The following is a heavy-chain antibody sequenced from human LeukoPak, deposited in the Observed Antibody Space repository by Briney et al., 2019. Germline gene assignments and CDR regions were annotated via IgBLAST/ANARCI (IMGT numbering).Heavy chain of an antibody. Sequence: GGSLRLSCAASGFTFSSYSMNWVRQAPGKGLEWVSSISSSSSYIYYADSVKGRFTISRDNAKNSLYLQMNSLRAEDTAVYYCAPSSTYSSSWYGFDYWGQGTLVTVSS. D-gene: IGHD6-13*01. J-gene: IGHJ4*02. CDR1: GFTFSSYS. V-gene: IGHV3-21*01. CDR3: APSSTYSSSWYGFDY. CDR2: ISSSSSYI.